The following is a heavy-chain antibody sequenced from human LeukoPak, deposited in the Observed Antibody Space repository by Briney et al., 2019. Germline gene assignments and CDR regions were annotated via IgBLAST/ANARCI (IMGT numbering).Heavy chain of an antibody. J-gene: IGHJ6*02. CDR2: IKSDGRST. CDR1: GFTFSSNW. CDR3: ARDRYYIMDV. Sequence: LPGGSLRLSCAASGFTFSSNWMHWVRHAPGKGLVWVSLIKSDGRSTMYADSVKGRFTISRDNAKNTLYLQMNSLRVEDTAVYYCARDRYYIMDVWGQGTTVTVSS. V-gene: IGHV3-74*03.